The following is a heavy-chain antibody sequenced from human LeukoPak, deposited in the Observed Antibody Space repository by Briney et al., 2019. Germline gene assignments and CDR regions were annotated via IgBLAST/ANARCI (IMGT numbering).Heavy chain of an antibody. CDR1: GGTFSSYA. Sequence: ASVKVSRKASGGTFSSYAISWVRQAPGQGLEWMGGIIPIFGTANYAQKFQGRVTITADKSTSTAYMELSSLRSEDTAVYYCASGPPYYGSSGYYSGYFDYWGQGTLVTVSS. V-gene: IGHV1-69*06. CDR3: ASGPPYYGSSGYYSGYFDY. CDR2: IIPIFGTA. J-gene: IGHJ4*02. D-gene: IGHD3-22*01.